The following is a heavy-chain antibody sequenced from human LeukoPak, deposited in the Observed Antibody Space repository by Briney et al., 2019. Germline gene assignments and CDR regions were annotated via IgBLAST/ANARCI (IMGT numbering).Heavy chain of an antibody. V-gene: IGHV4-34*01. CDR3: AIPDTAMVTGGFDY. Sequence: SETLSLTCAVYGGSFSGYYWSWIRQPPGKGLEWIGSIYYSGSTYYNPSLKSRVTISVDTSKNQFSLKVSSVTAADTAVYYCAIPDTAMVTGGFDYWGQGTLVTVSS. J-gene: IGHJ4*02. CDR2: IYYSGST. CDR1: GGSFSGYY. D-gene: IGHD5-18*01.